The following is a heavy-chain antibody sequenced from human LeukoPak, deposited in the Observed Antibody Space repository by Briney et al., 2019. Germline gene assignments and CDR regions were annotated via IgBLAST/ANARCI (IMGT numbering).Heavy chain of an antibody. CDR1: GGSISSYY. CDR3: ARDLHGSGTWDWFDP. J-gene: IGHJ5*02. Sequence: PSETLSLTCTVSGGSISSYYWSWIRQPAGKGLEWIGRIYTSGNTNYNPSLKSRVTMSVDTSKNQFSPKLSSVTAADTAVYYCARDLHGSGTWDWFDPWGQGTLVTVSS. D-gene: IGHD3-10*01. V-gene: IGHV4-4*07. CDR2: IYTSGNT.